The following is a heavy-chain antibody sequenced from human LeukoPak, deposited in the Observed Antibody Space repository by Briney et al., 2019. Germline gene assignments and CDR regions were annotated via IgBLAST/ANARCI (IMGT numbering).Heavy chain of an antibody. CDR1: GGSISSYY. Sequence: KSSETLSLTCTVSGGSISSYYWSWLRQPPGKGLEWIGYIYYSGSTNYNPSLKSRVTISVDTSKNQFSLKLSSVTAADTAVYYCARVREYYGSGRTRDYYYYYGMDVWGQGTTVTVSS. J-gene: IGHJ6*02. CDR2: IYYSGST. D-gene: IGHD3-10*01. CDR3: ARVREYYGSGRTRDYYYYYGMDV. V-gene: IGHV4-59*01.